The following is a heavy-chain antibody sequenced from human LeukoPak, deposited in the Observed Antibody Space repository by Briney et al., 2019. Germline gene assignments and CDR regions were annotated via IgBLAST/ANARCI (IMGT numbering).Heavy chain of an antibody. CDR3: ARGNWNAVDY. J-gene: IGHJ4*02. CDR2: INPNSGGT. D-gene: IGHD1-1*01. V-gene: IGHV1-2*02. CDR1: GGTFSSYA. Sequence: ASVKVSFKASGGTFSSYAISWVRQAPGQGLEWMGWINPNSGGTNYAQKFQGRVTMTRDTSISTAYMELSRLRSDDTAVYYCARGNWNAVDYWGQGTLVTVSS.